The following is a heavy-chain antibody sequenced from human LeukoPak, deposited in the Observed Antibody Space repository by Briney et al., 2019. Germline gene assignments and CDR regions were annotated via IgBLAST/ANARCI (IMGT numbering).Heavy chain of an antibody. CDR3: ARDRGFSSSWRLFVY. D-gene: IGHD6-13*01. V-gene: IGHV3-66*02. Sequence: GGSLRLSCADSGFTVSSHYMSWVRQAPGKGLEWVSVIYSGAGTSYADSVQGRFTISRDNSKNTLYLQMNSLRVEDTAVYYCARDRGFSSSWRLFVYWGQGTLVTVSS. J-gene: IGHJ4*02. CDR1: GFTVSSHY. CDR2: IYSGAGT.